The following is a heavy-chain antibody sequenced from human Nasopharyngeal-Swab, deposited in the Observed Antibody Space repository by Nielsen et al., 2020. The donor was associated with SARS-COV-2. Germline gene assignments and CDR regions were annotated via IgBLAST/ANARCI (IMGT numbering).Heavy chain of an antibody. CDR1: GYTFTSYA. CDR3: ARGGLSGSYLPTSYTWFDP. J-gene: IGHJ5*02. CDR2: INAGNGNT. V-gene: IGHV1-3*01. D-gene: IGHD1-26*01. Sequence: SVKVSCKASGYTFTSYAIHWVRQAPGQRLEWMGWINAGNGNTKYSQKFQGRVTITRDTSASTAYMEMSSLRSEDTAVYYCARGGLSGSYLPTSYTWFDPWGQGTLVTVSS.